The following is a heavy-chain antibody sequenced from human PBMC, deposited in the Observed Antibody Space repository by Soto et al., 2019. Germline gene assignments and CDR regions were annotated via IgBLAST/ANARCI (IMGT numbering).Heavy chain of an antibody. V-gene: IGHV3-23*01. CDR1: GFTFSSYA. CDR2: ISGSGGNT. CDR3: ARAHPPTYYDILTGYRHQSGEDY. Sequence: PGGSLRLSCAASGFTFSSYAMSWVRQAPGKGLEWVSAISGSGGNTNYAQKLQGRVTMTTDTSTSTAYMELRSLRSDDTAAYYCARAHPPTYYDILTGYRHQSGEDYWGQGTLVTVSS. D-gene: IGHD3-9*01. J-gene: IGHJ4*02.